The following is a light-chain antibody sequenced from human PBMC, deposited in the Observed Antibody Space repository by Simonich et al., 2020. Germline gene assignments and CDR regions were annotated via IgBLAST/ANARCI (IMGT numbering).Light chain of an antibody. Sequence: MTQSPSSLSASVGDRVTITCRASQGISNYLAWYQQKPGQAPRLLISGASTRATGIPARFSGRGSGTEFTLTISSLQSEDFAVYYCQQYNNWPPLTFGGGTKVEIK. CDR2: GAS. CDR1: QGISNY. J-gene: IGKJ4*01. CDR3: QQYNNWPPLT. V-gene: IGKV3-15*01.